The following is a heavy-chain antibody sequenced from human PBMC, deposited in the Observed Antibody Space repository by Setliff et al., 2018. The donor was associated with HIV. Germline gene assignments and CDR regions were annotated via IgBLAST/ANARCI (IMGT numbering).Heavy chain of an antibody. CDR2: IYSRGPT. J-gene: IGHJ3*02. CDR3: ARGEACGGGCHYALEM. CDR1: GASITSGSYY. V-gene: IGHV4-61*09. D-gene: IGHD2-21*02. Sequence: SETLSLTCNVSGASITSGSYYWSWIRRPAGKGLEWIGHIYSRGPTNYNPSLRSRVVISVDTSKNQLSLSLSSVTAADTAVYYCARGEACGGGCHYALEMWGQGTMVTVSS.